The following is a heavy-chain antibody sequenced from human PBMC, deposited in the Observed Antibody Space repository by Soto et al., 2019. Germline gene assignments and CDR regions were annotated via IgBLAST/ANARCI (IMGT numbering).Heavy chain of an antibody. CDR2: IYYSGST. J-gene: IGHJ4*02. CDR3: ARQRGDRYGYDGTFGY. CDR1: GGSISSSSYY. Sequence: KPSETLSLTCTVSGGSISSSSYYWGWIRQPPGKGLEWIGSIYYSGSTYYNPSLKSRVTISVDTSKNQFSLKLSSVTAADTAVYYCARQRGDRYGYDGTFGYWGEGTLVTVCS. D-gene: IGHD5-12*01. V-gene: IGHV4-39*01.